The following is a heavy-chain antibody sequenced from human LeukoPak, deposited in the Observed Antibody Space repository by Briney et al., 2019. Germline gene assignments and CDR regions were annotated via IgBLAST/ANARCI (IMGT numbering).Heavy chain of an antibody. D-gene: IGHD2-21*02. J-gene: IGHJ4*03. CDR3: ARCVGGDCYSDY. CDR2: IIPILGIA. V-gene: IGHV1-69*04. Sequence: SVKVSRTASGGTFSSYAISWVRQAPGQGLEWMGRIIPILGIANYAQKFQGRVTITADKSTSTAYMELSSLRSEDTAVYYCARCVGGDCYSDYWGQGTLVTVSS. CDR1: GGTFSSYA.